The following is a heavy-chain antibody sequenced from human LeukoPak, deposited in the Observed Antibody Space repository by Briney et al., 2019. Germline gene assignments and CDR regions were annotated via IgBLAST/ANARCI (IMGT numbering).Heavy chain of an antibody. J-gene: IGHJ4*02. CDR1: GFTFSSFT. Sequence: GGSLRLSCGASGFTFSSFTMYWVRQAPGKGLEWVAVISDDGTNKYYADAVKGRFTISRDNSKNTLYLQMNSLRAEDTAVYYCARVGGGTSAVAYWGRGTLFTVSS. V-gene: IGHV3-30-3*01. CDR3: ARVGGGTSAVAY. CDR2: ISDDGTNK. D-gene: IGHD1-26*01.